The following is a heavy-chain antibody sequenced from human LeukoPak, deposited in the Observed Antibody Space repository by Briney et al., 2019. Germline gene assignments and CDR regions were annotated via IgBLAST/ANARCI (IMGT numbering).Heavy chain of an antibody. V-gene: IGHV3-53*01. D-gene: IGHD2-15*01. CDR1: GFTFSSYA. J-gene: IGHJ6*03. Sequence: PGRSLRLSCAASGFTFSSYAMHWVRQAPGKGLEWVAVIYSGGSTYYADSVKGRFTISRDNSKKTLYLQMNSLRAEGTAVYYCARDRRGRWYYMDVWGKGTTVTISS. CDR3: ARDRRGRWYYMDV. CDR2: IYSGGST.